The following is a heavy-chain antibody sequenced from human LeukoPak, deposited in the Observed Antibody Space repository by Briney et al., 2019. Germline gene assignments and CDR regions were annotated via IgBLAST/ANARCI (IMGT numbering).Heavy chain of an antibody. CDR1: GGSISSYY. J-gene: IGHJ5*02. CDR3: ARDGRDNYYGSGSYYLYNWFDP. D-gene: IGHD3-10*01. V-gene: IGHV4-4*07. Sequence: SEALSLTCTVSGGSISSYYWSWIRQPAGTALEWIGRIYTSGTITYNPSLKSRVTMSVDTSKNQFSLKLSSVTAADTAVYYCARDGRDNYYGSGSYYLYNWFDPWGQGTLVTVSS. CDR2: IYTSGTI.